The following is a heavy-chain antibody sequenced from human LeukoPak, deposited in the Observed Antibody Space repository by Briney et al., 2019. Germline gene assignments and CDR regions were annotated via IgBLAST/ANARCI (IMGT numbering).Heavy chain of an antibody. CDR1: GYSFTDYW. V-gene: IGHV5-51*01. J-gene: IGHJ4*02. D-gene: IGHD6-13*01. CDR3: ARWQQRNSYFDY. CDR2: IYPGDSDT. Sequence: GESLKISCKGAGYSFTDYWIAWVRQMPGKGLEWMGIIYPGDSDTRYSPSFQGQVTISADKSISTAYLQWSSLKASDTAMYYCARWQQRNSYFDYWGQGTLVTVSS.